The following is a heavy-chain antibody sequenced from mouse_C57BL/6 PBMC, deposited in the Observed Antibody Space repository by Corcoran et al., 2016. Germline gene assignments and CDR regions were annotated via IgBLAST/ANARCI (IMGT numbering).Heavy chain of an antibody. CDR1: GSTFTDYY. J-gene: IGHJ2*01. CDR2: INPNNGGT. Sequence: EVQLQQSGPELVKPGASVKISCKASGSTFTDYYMNWVKQSHGKSLEWIGDINPNNGGTSYNQKFKGKATLTVDKSSSTAYMELRSLTSEDSAVYDCAIATYDGSTQGYWGQGTTLTVSP. CDR3: AIATYDGSTQGY. D-gene: IGHD1-1*01. V-gene: IGHV1-26*01.